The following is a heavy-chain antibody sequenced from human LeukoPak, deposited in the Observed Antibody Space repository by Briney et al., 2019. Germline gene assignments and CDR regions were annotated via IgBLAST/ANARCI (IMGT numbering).Heavy chain of an antibody. CDR1: GYTFTTYY. CDR3: TRTLGAVADSRYWFDP. CDR2: VNPSGGGT. V-gene: IGHV1-46*01. Sequence: ASVKVSCKASGYTFTTYYMHWVRQAPGQGLEWMGVVNPSGGGTSYSQMFQGRLTMTRDMSTSTVYMELSSLRSEDTAVYYCTRTLGAVADSRYWFDPWGQGTLVTVSS. J-gene: IGHJ5*02. D-gene: IGHD3-16*01.